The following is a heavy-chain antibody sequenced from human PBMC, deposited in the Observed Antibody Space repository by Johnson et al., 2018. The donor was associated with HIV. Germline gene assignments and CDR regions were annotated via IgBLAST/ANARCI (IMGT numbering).Heavy chain of an antibody. D-gene: IGHD3-10*01. CDR2: IKQDGGEK. Sequence: VQLVESGGGLVQPGGSLRLSCAASGFSFSSYWMSWVRQAPGKGLEWVANIKQDGGEKYYLDSVKGRFTIPRDHAKNSLYLQMNSLRADAAAVYYCAQIGSAAFTMVREPPGGDAFDIWGQGTMVTVSS. CDR3: AQIGSAAFTMVREPPGGDAFDI. V-gene: IGHV3-7*01. CDR1: GFSFSSYW. J-gene: IGHJ3*02.